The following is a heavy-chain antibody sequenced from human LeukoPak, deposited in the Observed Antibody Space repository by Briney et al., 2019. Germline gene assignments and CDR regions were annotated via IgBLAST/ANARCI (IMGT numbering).Heavy chain of an antibody. CDR2: ISGSGGST. CDR3: ANEGEGRYGSDY. D-gene: IGHD4-17*01. J-gene: IGHJ4*02. Sequence: GGSLRLSCAASGFTFSDYYMSWVRQAPGKGLEWVSAISGSGGSTYYADSVKGRFTISRDNSKNTLYLQMNSLRAEDTAVYYCANEGEGRYGSDYWGQGTLVTVSS. CDR1: GFTFSDYY. V-gene: IGHV3-23*01.